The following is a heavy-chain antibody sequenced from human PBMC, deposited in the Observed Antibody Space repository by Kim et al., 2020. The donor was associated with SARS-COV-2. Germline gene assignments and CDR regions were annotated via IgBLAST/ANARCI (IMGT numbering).Heavy chain of an antibody. CDR3: AGGRGGNDYKKFDF. CDR2: IGTGGRPI. J-gene: IGHJ4*02. D-gene: IGHD4-4*01. V-gene: IGHV3-11*01. CDR1: GFTFSDYF. Sequence: GGSLRLSCAASGFTFSDYFMSWIRQSPGKGLEWVSFIGTGGRPISYPDSVKGRFTISRDNAKNSLFLQMNSLGPEDTAVYYCAGGRGGNDYKKFDFWGQGTLVTVSS.